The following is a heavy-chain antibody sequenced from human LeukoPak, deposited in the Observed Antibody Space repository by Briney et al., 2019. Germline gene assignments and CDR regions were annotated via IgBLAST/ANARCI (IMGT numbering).Heavy chain of an antibody. CDR1: GGTFSSYA. Sequence: SVKVPCKASGGTFSSYAISWVRQAPGQGLEWMGRIIPILGIANYAQKFQGRVTITADKSTSTAYMELSSLRSEDTAVYYCARVVYSSSWYSDYWGQGTLVTVSS. CDR3: ARVVYSSSWYSDY. CDR2: IIPILGIA. J-gene: IGHJ4*02. V-gene: IGHV1-69*04. D-gene: IGHD6-13*01.